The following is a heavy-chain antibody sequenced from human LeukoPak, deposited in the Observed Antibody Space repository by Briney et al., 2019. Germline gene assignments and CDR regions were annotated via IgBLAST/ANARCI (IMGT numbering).Heavy chain of an antibody. CDR3: ARASGRITMVRGVRFDP. CDR1: GGSFSGYY. D-gene: IGHD3-10*01. Sequence: SETLFLTCAVYGGSFSGYYWSWIRQPPGKGLEWIGEINHSGSTNYNPSLKSRVTISVDTSKNQFSLKLSSVTAADTAVYYCARASGRITMVRGVRFDPWGQGTLVTVSS. J-gene: IGHJ5*02. CDR2: INHSGST. V-gene: IGHV4-34*01.